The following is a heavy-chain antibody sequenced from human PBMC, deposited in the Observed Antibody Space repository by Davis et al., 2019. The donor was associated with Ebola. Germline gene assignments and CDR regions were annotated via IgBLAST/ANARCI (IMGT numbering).Heavy chain of an antibody. J-gene: IGHJ4*02. Sequence: GGSLRLSCAASGFTFSSYAMHWVRQAPGKGLEWVAVISYDGSNKYYADSVKGRFTISRDNSKNTLYLQMNSLRAEDTAVYYCARARGAAGLIHRYYFDYWGQGTLVTVSS. CDR2: ISYDGSNK. CDR1: GFTFSSYA. D-gene: IGHD6-13*01. V-gene: IGHV3-30-3*01. CDR3: ARARGAAGLIHRYYFDY.